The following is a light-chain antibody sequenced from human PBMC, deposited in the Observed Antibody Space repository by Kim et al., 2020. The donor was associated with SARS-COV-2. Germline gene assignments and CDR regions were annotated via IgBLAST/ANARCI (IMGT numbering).Light chain of an antibody. CDR2: GAS. CDR3: QKYNNGTRS. J-gene: IGKJ2*03. CDR1: QSISSN. V-gene: IGKV3-15*01. Sequence: EIVMTQSPATLSVSPGERATLSCRASQSISSNLAWYQQKPGQAPRLLIYGASTRATGIPARFSGSGSGTEFTLTISSLQSEDFAVYYCQKYNNGTRSFGQGTKLEI.